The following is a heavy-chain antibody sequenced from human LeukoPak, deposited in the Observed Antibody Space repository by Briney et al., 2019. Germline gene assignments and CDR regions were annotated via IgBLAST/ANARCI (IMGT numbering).Heavy chain of an antibody. CDR2: ISAYNGNT. CDR1: GYTFTSYG. Sequence: ASVKVSCKASGYTFTSYGISWVRQAPGQGLEWMGWISAYNGNTNYAQKLQGRVTMTTDTSTNTAYMELRSLRSDDTAVYYCARDRYYYDSSGCLGMDVWGQGTTVTVSS. V-gene: IGHV1-18*01. D-gene: IGHD3-22*01. CDR3: ARDRYYYDSSGCLGMDV. J-gene: IGHJ6*02.